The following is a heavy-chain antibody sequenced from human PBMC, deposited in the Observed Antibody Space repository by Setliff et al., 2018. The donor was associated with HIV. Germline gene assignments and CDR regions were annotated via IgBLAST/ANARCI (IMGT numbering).Heavy chain of an antibody. Sequence: PSETLSLTCTVSGYSISSRYYWGWIRQSPGKGLEWIGSIYHSGSTQYNPSLKSRVTISVDTPKNQFSLKLSSVTAADTAVYYCADASGYDLFMGAFDIWGQGTMVTVSS. J-gene: IGHJ3*02. CDR3: ADASGYDLFMGAFDI. D-gene: IGHD5-12*01. CDR2: IYHSGST. V-gene: IGHV4-38-2*02. CDR1: GYSISSRYY.